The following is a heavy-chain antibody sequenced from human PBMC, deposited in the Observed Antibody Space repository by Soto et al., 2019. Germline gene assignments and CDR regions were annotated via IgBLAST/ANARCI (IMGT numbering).Heavy chain of an antibody. CDR1: GFTFSSYA. CDR3: AKERWAAAGTPTLDY. D-gene: IGHD6-13*01. J-gene: IGHJ4*02. CDR2: ISGGTSST. Sequence: EVQLLESGGGLVQPGGSLRLSCAASGFTFSSYAMSWVRQAPGKGLEWVSAISGGTSSTYYADSVKGRFTISRDNSKKTLYLQMNSLRAEDTAVYYCAKERWAAAGTPTLDYWGQVTLVTVSS. V-gene: IGHV3-23*01.